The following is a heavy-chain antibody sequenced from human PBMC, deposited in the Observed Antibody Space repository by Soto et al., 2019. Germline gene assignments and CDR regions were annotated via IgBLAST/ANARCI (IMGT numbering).Heavy chain of an antibody. Sequence: KVSCKCSVGTFSSYAISWVREAPGQGPGWVGGIIPIIGTANYAQKYQGRVTITADESTSTAYMELSSLTSEDTAVYYCARKTMGTYYYYGMDVWGQGTTVTVSS. J-gene: IGHJ6*02. CDR3: ARKTMGTYYYYGMDV. D-gene: IGHD3-10*01. CDR1: VGTFSSYA. CDR2: IIPIIGTA. V-gene: IGHV1-69*01.